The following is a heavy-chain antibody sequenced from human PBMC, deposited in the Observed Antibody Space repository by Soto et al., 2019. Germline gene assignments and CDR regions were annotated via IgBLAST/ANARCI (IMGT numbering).Heavy chain of an antibody. D-gene: IGHD6-13*01. Sequence: QVQLVQYGAAVKKPGSSVRVSCKASGGTFSSYAIRWVRQAPGQGLEWMGGLIPNVGTENYAQKFQGRVRITADESTKTAYMELSSLRSEDTAGYYCARDRIAGSKYYYGMDVWGQGTTVTVSS. CDR2: LIPNVGTE. CDR3: ARDRIAGSKYYYGMDV. CDR1: GGTFSSYA. V-gene: IGHV1-69*01. J-gene: IGHJ6*02.